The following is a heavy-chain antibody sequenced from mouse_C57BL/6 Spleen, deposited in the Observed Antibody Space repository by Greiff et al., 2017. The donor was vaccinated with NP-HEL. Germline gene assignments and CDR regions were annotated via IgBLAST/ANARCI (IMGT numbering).Heavy chain of an antibody. CDR2: IYPGDGDT. J-gene: IGHJ4*01. CDR3: ARYYDYDDYAMDY. V-gene: IGHV1-82*01. CDR1: GYAFSSSW. D-gene: IGHD2-4*01. Sequence: VQLVESGPELVKPGASVKISCKASGYAFSSSWMNWVKQRPGKGLEWIGRIYPGDGDTNYNGKFKGKATLTADKSSSTAYMQLSSLTSEDSAVYFCARYYDYDDYAMDYWGQGTSVTVSS.